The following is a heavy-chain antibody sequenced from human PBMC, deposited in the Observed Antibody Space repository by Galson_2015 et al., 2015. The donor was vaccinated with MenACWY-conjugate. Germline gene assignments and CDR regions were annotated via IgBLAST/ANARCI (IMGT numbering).Heavy chain of an antibody. V-gene: IGHV3-66*01. Sequence: GGSTYYADSVKGRFTISRDNSKNTLYLQMNSLRAEDTAVYYCVGRDSSGYLSFDAFDIWGQGTMVTVSS. D-gene: IGHD3-22*01. CDR2: GGST. CDR3: VGRDSSGYLSFDAFDI. J-gene: IGHJ3*02.